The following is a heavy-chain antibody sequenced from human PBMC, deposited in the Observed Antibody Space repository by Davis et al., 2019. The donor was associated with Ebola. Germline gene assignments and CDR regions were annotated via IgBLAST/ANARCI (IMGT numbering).Heavy chain of an antibody. CDR2: INPSGGGT. V-gene: IGHV1-46*01. CDR1: GGTFSSYA. CDR3: ATDKLAAGGFDY. Sequence: ASVKVSCKASGGTFSSYAISWVRQAPGQGLEWMGVINPSGGGTTYAQKFQGRVTMTRDTSTSTVYMELSSLTSEDTAVYYCATDKLAAGGFDYWGQGTLVTVSS. J-gene: IGHJ4*02. D-gene: IGHD6-13*01.